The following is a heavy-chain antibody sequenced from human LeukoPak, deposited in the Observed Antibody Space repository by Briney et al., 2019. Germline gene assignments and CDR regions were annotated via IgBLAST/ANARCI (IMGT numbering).Heavy chain of an antibody. CDR2: ISYDGSNK. CDR1: GFTFSSYG. CDR3: AKDPGDSSTEY. D-gene: IGHD3-10*01. Sequence: GRSLRLSCAASGFTFSSYGMHWVRQAPGKGLEWVAVISYDGSNKYYADSVKGRFTISRDNSKNTLYLQMNSLRAEDTAVYYCAKDPGDSSTEYWGQGTLVTVSS. J-gene: IGHJ4*02. V-gene: IGHV3-30*18.